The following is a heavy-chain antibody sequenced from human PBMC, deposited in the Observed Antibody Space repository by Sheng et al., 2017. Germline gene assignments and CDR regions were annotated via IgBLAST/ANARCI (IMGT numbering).Heavy chain of an antibody. D-gene: IGHD3-22*01. CDR3: AKARADSSGYKGFDY. CDR1: GFTFSSYA. J-gene: IGHJ4*02. Sequence: EVQLVESGGGLVQPGGSLRLSCAASGFTFSSYAMTWVRQAPGKGLEWVSLLSASGVSTYYADSVKGRFTISRDNSKNTLYLQLNSLRAEDTAAYYCAKARADSSGYKGFDYWGPGTLVTVSS. V-gene: IGHV3-23*04. CDR2: LSASGVST.